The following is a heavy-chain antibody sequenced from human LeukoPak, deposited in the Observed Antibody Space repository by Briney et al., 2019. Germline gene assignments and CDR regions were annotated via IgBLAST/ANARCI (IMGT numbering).Heavy chain of an antibody. J-gene: IGHJ4*02. CDR3: ARGLGAATKAGDY. CDR2: IYYSGST. CDR1: GGSISSYY. Sequence: PSETLSLTCTVSGGSISSYYWSWIRQPPGKGLEWIGYIYYSGSTNYNPSLKSRVTISVDTSKNQFSLKLSSVTAADTAVYYCARGLGAATKAGDYWGQGTLVTVSS. D-gene: IGHD2-15*01. V-gene: IGHV4-59*01.